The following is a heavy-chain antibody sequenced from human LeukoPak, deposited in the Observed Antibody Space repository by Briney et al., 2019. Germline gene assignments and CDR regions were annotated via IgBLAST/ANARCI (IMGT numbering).Heavy chain of an antibody. V-gene: IGHV1-8*03. Sequence: GASVKVSCKASGGTFSSYAISWVRQATGQGLEWMGWMNPNSGNTGYAQKFQGRVTITRNTSISTAYMELSSLRSEDTAVYYCARGVSSSLWERLGSYYYYMDVWGKVTTVTVSS. CDR2: MNPNSGNT. D-gene: IGHD6-6*01. CDR3: ARGVSSSLWERLGSYYYYMDV. CDR1: GGTFSSYA. J-gene: IGHJ6*03.